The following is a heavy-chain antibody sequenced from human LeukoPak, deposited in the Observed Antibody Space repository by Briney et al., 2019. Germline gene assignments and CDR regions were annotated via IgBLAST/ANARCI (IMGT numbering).Heavy chain of an antibody. CDR3: ARDRTGLYGDYVP. V-gene: IGHV3-21*01. CDR2: ISSSSYI. D-gene: IGHD4-17*01. Sequence: PGGSLRLSCAASGFTFSSYSMNWVRQAPGKGLEWVSSISSSSYIYYADSVKGRFTISRDNAKNSLYLQMNGLRAEDTAVYYCARDRTGLYGDYVPWGQGTLVTVSS. J-gene: IGHJ4*02. CDR1: GFTFSSYS.